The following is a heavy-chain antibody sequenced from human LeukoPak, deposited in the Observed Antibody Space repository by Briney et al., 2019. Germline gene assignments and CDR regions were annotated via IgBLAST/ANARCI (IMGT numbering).Heavy chain of an antibody. V-gene: IGHV3-21*01. Sequence: GGSLRLSCAASGFTFSSYSMNWVRRAPGKGLEWVSSISSSSSYIYYADSVKGRFTISRDNAKNSLYLQMNSLRAEDTAVYYCAREYITAARWFDPWGQGTLVTVSS. D-gene: IGHD6-13*01. J-gene: IGHJ5*02. CDR2: ISSSSSYI. CDR1: GFTFSSYS. CDR3: AREYITAARWFDP.